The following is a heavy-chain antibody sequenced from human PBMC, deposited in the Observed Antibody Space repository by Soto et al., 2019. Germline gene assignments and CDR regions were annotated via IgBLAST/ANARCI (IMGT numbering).Heavy chain of an antibody. J-gene: IGHJ4*02. CDR1: GFNFDNYG. D-gene: IGHD1-7*01. Sequence: PGGSLRLSCQASGFNFDNYGMHWVRQAPGKGLEWVAVITYDGSFQYYADSVKGRFTISRDNSKTTLSLHLNTLKPEDTAVYHCAKDRVGGTFYTPLAFWGQGTLVTVS. CDR3: AKDRVGGTFYTPLAF. CDR2: ITYDGSFQ. V-gene: IGHV3-30*18.